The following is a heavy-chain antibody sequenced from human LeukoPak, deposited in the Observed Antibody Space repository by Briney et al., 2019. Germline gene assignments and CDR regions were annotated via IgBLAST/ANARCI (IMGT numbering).Heavy chain of an antibody. CDR1: GFTVSSNY. Sequence: GGSLRLSCAASGFTVSSNYMSWVRQAPGKGLEWVSVIYSGGSTYYADSVKGRFTISRDNSKNTLYLQMNSLRAEDTAVYYCAKPHDYGDYHFDYWGQGTLVTVSS. CDR3: AKPHDYGDYHFDY. D-gene: IGHD4-17*01. V-gene: IGHV3-66*04. CDR2: IYSGGST. J-gene: IGHJ4*02.